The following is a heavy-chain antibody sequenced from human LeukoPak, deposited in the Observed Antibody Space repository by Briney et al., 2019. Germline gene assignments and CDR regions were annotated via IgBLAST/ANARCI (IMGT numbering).Heavy chain of an antibody. CDR2: INTNTGNP. CDR1: GYTFTSYA. J-gene: IGHJ6*03. Sequence: ASVKVSCKASGYTFTSYAMNWVRQAPGQGLEWMGWINTNTGNPTYAQGFTGRFVFSLDTSVSTAHLQISSLKAEDTAVYYCARDKEEMTMAYYYSMDVWGKGTTVTVSS. CDR3: ARDKEEMTMAYYYSMDV. D-gene: IGHD4/OR15-4a*01. V-gene: IGHV7-4-1*02.